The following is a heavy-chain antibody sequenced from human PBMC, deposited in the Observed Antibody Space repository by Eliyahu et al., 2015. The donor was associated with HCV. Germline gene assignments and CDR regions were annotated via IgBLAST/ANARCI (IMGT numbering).Heavy chain of an antibody. CDR1: DGSISSYY. J-gene: IGHJ4*02. V-gene: IGHV4-59*01. CDR3: AVAAPGTLYFDY. D-gene: IGHD6-13*01. Sequence: QVQLQESGPGLVKPSETLSXTCTXSDGSISSYYWSWIRQPPGKGLEWIGXIYYIGSTNYNPSLKSRVTISVDTSKNQFSLKLNSVTTADTAVYYCAVAAPGTLYFDYWGQGTLVTVSS. CDR2: IYYIGST.